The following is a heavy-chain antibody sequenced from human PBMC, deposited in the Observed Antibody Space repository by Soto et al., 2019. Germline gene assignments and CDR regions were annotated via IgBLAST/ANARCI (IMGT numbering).Heavy chain of an antibody. CDR1: GFTFSSYG. CDR2: IWYDGSNK. D-gene: IGHD6-13*01. J-gene: IGHJ6*02. V-gene: IGHV3-33*01. Sequence: GGSLRLSCAASGFTFSSYGMHWVRQAPGKGLEWVAVIWYDGSNKYYADSVKGRFTISRDNSKNTLYLQMSSLRAEDTAVYYCARASGAAAVEGLYGMDVWGQGTTVTVSS. CDR3: ARASGAAAVEGLYGMDV.